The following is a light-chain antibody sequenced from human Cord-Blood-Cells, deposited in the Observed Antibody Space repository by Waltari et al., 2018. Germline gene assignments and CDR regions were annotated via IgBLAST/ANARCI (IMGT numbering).Light chain of an antibody. CDR2: GAS. CDR1: QSVSSSY. CDR3: QQYGSSXYT. V-gene: IGKV3-20*01. J-gene: IGKJ2*01. Sequence: EIVLTXSPXTXSXSPGXRATXSCRASQSVSSSYLAWYQQKPGQAPRLLIYGASSRATGIPDRFXGXGXGTDFTLTISRLEPXXFXVXXXQQYGSSXYTFGXGTKLEIK.